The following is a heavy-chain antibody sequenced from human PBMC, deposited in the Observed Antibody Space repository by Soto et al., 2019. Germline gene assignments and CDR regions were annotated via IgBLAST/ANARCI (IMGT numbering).Heavy chain of an antibody. J-gene: IGHJ3*02. CDR1: GFTFSSFA. D-gene: IGHD6-19*01. CDR3: AKKSGSSGRADAFDI. Sequence: QVQLVESGGGVVQPGRSLRLSCAASGFTFSSFAMHWVRQAPGKGLEWVAVTSSDGSNKYYADSVKGRFTISRDNSKNTLYLQMNSLSADDTAVYYCAKKSGSSGRADAFDIWGQGTMVTVSA. V-gene: IGHV3-30-3*02. CDR2: TSSDGSNK.